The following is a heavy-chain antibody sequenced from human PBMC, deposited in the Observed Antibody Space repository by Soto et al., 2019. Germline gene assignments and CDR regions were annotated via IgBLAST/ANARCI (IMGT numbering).Heavy chain of an antibody. CDR3: ARDWGVDRNYQSPKRYGMDV. V-gene: IGHV3-21*01. CDR1: GFTFSSYS. Sequence: GGSLRLSCAASGFTFSSYSMNWVRQAPGKGLEWVSSISSSSSYIYYADSVKGRFTISRDNAKNSLYLQMNSLRAEDTAVYYCARDWGVDRNYQSPKRYGMDVWGQGTTVTVSS. D-gene: IGHD1-7*01. CDR2: ISSSSSYI. J-gene: IGHJ6*02.